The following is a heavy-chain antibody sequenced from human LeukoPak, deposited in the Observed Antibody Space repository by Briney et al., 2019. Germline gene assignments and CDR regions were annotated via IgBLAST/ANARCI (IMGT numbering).Heavy chain of an antibody. J-gene: IGHJ4*02. Sequence: SQTLSLTCAISGDSVSSNSAAWNWIRQSPSRGLEWLGRTYYRSKWYNDYAVSVKSRTTINPDTSKNQFSLQLNSVTPEDTAVYYCARVRVASRKSSSWHRTNPEEIDYWGQGTLVTVSS. CDR2: TYYRSKWYN. V-gene: IGHV6-1*01. CDR3: ARVRVASRKSSSWHRTNPEEIDY. CDR1: GDSVSSNSAA. D-gene: IGHD6-13*01.